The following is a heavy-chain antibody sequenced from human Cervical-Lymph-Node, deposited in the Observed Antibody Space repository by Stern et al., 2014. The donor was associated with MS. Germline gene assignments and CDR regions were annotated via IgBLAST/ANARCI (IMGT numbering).Heavy chain of an antibody. Sequence: VQLVESGGGVVQPGRSLRLACAASGFTFSSYGMHWVRQAPAKGLEWVAVIWYDGSNKYYADSVKGRFTISRDNSKNTLYLQMNSLRAEDTAVYYCARDSSKGGSNYWGQGTLVTVSS. CDR1: GFTFSSYG. D-gene: IGHD2-2*01. CDR3: ARDSSKGGSNY. V-gene: IGHV3-33*01. J-gene: IGHJ4*02. CDR2: IWYDGSNK.